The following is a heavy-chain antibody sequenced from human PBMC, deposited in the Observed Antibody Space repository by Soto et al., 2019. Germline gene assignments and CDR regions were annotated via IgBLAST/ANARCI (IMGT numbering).Heavy chain of an antibody. J-gene: IGHJ5*02. V-gene: IGHV3-74*01. Sequence: VHLVESGGGLVQPGGSLRLSCAASGFNFTNHWMHWVRQAPGKGLVWVSRTTSDGKSKAYAESVKGRFAISRDNAKNTVYLQMNGLTVEDTAVYYCAGESGDWPLDWFDPWGQGTLVTVSS. CDR3: AGESGDWPLDWFDP. CDR2: TTSDGKSK. D-gene: IGHD2-21*02. CDR1: GFNFTNHW.